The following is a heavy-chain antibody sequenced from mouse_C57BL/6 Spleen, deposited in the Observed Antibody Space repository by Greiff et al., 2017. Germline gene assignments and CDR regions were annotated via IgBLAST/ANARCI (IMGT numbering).Heavy chain of an antibody. CDR1: GYTFTSYW. Sequence: QVQLQQPGAELVRPGSSVKLSCKASGYTFTSYWMHWVKQRPIQGLEWIGNIDPSDSETHYNQKFKDKATLTVDKSSSTAYMQLSSLTSEDSAVYYCARFPRYYYGSSGYFDVWGTGTTVTVSS. CDR3: ARFPRYYYGSSGYFDV. CDR2: IDPSDSET. V-gene: IGHV1-52*01. D-gene: IGHD1-1*01. J-gene: IGHJ1*03.